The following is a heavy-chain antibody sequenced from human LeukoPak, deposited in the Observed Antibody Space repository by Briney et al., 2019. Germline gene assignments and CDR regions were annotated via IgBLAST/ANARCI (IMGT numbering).Heavy chain of an antibody. CDR3: AKYSSSWYVAAFDY. D-gene: IGHD6-13*01. CDR1: GFTFRSYA. CDR2: FSGSGGST. Sequence: GASLRLSCAASGFTFRSYAMSWVRQARGKGLEWVSAFSGSGGSTYYADSVKGRFTISRDNSKNTLYLQMNSLRAEDTAVYYCAKYSSSWYVAAFDYWGQGTLVTVSS. J-gene: IGHJ4*02. V-gene: IGHV3-23*01.